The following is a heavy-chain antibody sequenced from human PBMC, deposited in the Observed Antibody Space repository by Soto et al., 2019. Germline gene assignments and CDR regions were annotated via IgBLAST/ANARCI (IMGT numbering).Heavy chain of an antibody. Sequence: GGSLRLSCTASGLNFRNYGIHWVRQAPGKGLEWLAVVSYDGGKKYYADSVKGRFTVSRDNSKNTVYVQMSSLGPEDTAVYYCARDSSAGGSPFDYWGQGSLVTVSS. D-gene: IGHD2-15*01. CDR2: VSYDGGKK. J-gene: IGHJ4*02. CDR1: GLNFRNYG. CDR3: ARDSSAGGSPFDY. V-gene: IGHV3-30*03.